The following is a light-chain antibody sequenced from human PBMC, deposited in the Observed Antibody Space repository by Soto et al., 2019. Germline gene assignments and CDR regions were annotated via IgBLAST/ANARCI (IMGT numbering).Light chain of an antibody. Sequence: QSALTQPASVSGSPGQSITVSCTGSSSDFGDDKYVSWYQQQPGKGPNLLIYGVNSRPSGISNRFSGSKSGNTASLTISGLQVGDEAKYFGGSLTTSRICVFGGGTKRSAL. V-gene: IGLV2-14*01. CDR1: SSDFGDDKY. CDR2: GVN. CDR3: GSLTTSRICV. J-gene: IGLJ3*02.